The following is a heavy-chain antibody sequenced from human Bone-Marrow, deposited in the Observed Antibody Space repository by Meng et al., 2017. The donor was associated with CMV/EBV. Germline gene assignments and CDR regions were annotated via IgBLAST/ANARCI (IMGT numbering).Heavy chain of an antibody. J-gene: IGHJ6*02. CDR1: GFTFSSSW. CDR3: AIRDYCSSTSCYKDYYYYGMDV. Sequence: GESLKISCAASGFTFSSSWMHWVRQAPGKGLVWVSRINSDGSSTTYADSVEGRFTISRDNAKNSLYLQMNSLRAEDTAVYYCAIRDYCSSTSCYKDYYYYGMDVWGQGTTVTVTS. V-gene: IGHV3-74*01. CDR2: INSDGSST. D-gene: IGHD2-2*02.